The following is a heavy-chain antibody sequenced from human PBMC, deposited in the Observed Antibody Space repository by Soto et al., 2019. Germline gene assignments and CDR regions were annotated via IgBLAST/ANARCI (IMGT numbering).Heavy chain of an antibody. D-gene: IGHD3-10*01. CDR3: GREGLWFGESGGYFDY. Sequence: QVQLVQSGAEVKKPGSSVKVSCKASGGTFSSYAISWVRQAPGHGLEWMGGIIPIFGTANYAQKFQGKVTMTADESTSTAYMELSSLRSEDTAVYYCGREGLWFGESGGYFDYWGQGTLVTVSS. CDR2: IIPIFGTA. V-gene: IGHV1-69*01. CDR1: GGTFSSYA. J-gene: IGHJ4*02.